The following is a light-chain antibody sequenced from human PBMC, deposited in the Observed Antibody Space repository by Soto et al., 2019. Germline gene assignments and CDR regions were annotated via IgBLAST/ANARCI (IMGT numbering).Light chain of an antibody. V-gene: IGLV2-14*03. CDR3: SSYLSSSSLHVV. Sequence: QSALTQPASVSGSPGQSITISCTGTSSDVGGYNYVSWYQHHPGKAPKLMIYDVTNRPSGVSNRFSGSKSGNTASLTISGLQAEDEADYYCSSYLSSSSLHVVFGGGTKLTVL. CDR2: DVT. CDR1: SSDVGGYNY. J-gene: IGLJ2*01.